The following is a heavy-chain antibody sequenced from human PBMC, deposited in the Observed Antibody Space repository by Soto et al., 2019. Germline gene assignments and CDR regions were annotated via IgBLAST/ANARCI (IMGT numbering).Heavy chain of an antibody. CDR1: GFTFSNYG. CDR2: ISGSGGIT. J-gene: IGHJ4*02. V-gene: IGHV3-23*04. CDR3: ATRSSSARTPHY. D-gene: IGHD6-13*01. Sequence: EVQLVQSGGGLVQPGGSLRLSCAASGFTFSNYGMSWVRQTPGMGLEWVSGISGSGGITYYADSVKGRFTISSDNSKNTLYLQMNSLRAEDTAVYYCATRSSSARTPHYWGQGTLVTVAS.